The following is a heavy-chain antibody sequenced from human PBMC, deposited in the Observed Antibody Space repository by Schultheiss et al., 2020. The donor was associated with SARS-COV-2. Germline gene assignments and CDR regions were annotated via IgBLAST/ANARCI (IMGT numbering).Heavy chain of an antibody. J-gene: IGHJ3*02. CDR1: GGSISSGGYS. D-gene: IGHD6-6*01. V-gene: IGHV4-30-2*01. CDR2: IYTSGST. Sequence: SETLSLTCTVSGGSISSGGYSWSWIRQPPGKGLEWIGRIYTSGSTNYNPSLKSRVTISVDRSKNQFSLKLSSVTAADTAVYYCARDQLMGIAARPGAFDIWGQGTMVTVSS. CDR3: ARDQLMGIAARPGAFDI.